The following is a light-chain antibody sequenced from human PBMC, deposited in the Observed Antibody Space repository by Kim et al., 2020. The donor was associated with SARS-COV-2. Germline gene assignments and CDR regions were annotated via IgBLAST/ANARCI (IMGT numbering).Light chain of an antibody. V-gene: IGKV1-9*01. CDR1: QGIRSY. Sequence: DIYLTQSPSFLSASVGDRVTITCRASQGIRSYLAWYQQKSGKAPELLIETAPALQGGVPSRFSGSGSGTEFTLTISSLQPADFATYYCQQVDSSPSTFGQGTRLEIK. CDR2: TAP. J-gene: IGKJ5*01. CDR3: QQVDSSPST.